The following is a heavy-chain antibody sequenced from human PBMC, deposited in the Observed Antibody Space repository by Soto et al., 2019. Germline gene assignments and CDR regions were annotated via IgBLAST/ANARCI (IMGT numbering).Heavy chain of an antibody. V-gene: IGHV4-39*02. CDR3: AREKENYYGSGRNLFDY. D-gene: IGHD3-10*01. J-gene: IGHJ4*02. CDR2: IYYSGST. CDR1: CGSISSICYH. Sequence: SETLSLTCTVSCGSISSICYHWGWNRQPPGKGLAWIGSIYYSGSTYYNPSLKSRVAISVDTSKNQFSLKLSSVTAADTAVYYCAREKENYYGSGRNLFDYWGQGTLVTVSS.